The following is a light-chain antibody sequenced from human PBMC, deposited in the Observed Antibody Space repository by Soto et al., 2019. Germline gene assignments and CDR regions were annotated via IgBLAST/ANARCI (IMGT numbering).Light chain of an antibody. J-gene: IGKJ5*01. CDR1: QDIRND. CDR2: AAS. CDR3: LQDYNYPIT. Sequence: AIQMTQSPSSLSASVGDRVTITCRASQDIRNDLGWYQQKPGKAPNLLIYAASSLESGVPSRFSGSGSDTDITLTISSLQPEAVATYYCLQDYNYPITFGQGTRLEIK. V-gene: IGKV1-6*01.